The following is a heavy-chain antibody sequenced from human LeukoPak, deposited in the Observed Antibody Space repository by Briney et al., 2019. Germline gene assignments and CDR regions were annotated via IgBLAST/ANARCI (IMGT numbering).Heavy chain of an antibody. D-gene: IGHD2-2*01. CDR2: IYYSGST. Sequence: PSQTLSLTCTVSGGSISSGDYYWSWIRQPPGKGLEWIGYIYYSGSTYYNPSLKSRVTISVDTSKNQFSLKLNSVTAADTAVYYCARIVVVPAAKETWYFDLWGRGTLVTVSS. CDR1: GGSISSGDYY. CDR3: ARIVVVPAAKETWYFDL. J-gene: IGHJ2*01. V-gene: IGHV4-30-4*01.